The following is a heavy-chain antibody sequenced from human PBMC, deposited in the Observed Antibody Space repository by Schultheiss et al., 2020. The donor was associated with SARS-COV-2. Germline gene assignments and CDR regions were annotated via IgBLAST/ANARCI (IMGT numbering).Heavy chain of an antibody. D-gene: IGHD3-22*01. J-gene: IGHJ6*03. CDR2: INPNSGGT. Sequence: ASVKVSCKASGYTFTGYYMHWVRQAPGQGLEWMGWINPNSGGTNYAQKLQGRVTMTTDTSTSTAYMELRSLRSDDTAVYYCARRRGGAGYYDSRDQYGYYYYYYMDVWGKGTTVTVSS. CDR1: GYTFTGYY. CDR3: ARRRGGAGYYDSRDQYGYYYYYYMDV. V-gene: IGHV1-2*02.